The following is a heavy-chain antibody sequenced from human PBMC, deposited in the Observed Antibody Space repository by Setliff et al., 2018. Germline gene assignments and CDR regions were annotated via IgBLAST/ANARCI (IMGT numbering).Heavy chain of an antibody. CDR1: GGSISSGGYY. CDR3: ARQPRGIGYSDY. D-gene: IGHD3-3*01. V-gene: IGHV4-61*02. Sequence: PSETLSLTCTVSGGSISSGGYYWSWIRQPAGKGLEWIGRIYTSGSTNYNPSLKSRVTISVDTSKNQFSLKLSSVTAADTAVYYCARQPRGIGYSDYWGQGTLVTVSS. CDR2: IYTSGST. J-gene: IGHJ4*02.